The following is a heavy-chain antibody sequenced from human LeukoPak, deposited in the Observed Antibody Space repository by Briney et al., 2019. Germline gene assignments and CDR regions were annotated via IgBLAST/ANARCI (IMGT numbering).Heavy chain of an antibody. CDR2: IYTSGST. Sequence: SETLSLTCTVSGGSISSYYWSWIRQPAGKGLEWIGRIYTSGSTNYNPSLKSRVTMSVDTSKNQFSLKLSSVTAADTAVYYCARDDDDSSGYYRYWYFDLWGRGTLVTVSS. CDR3: ARDDDDSSGYYRYWYFDL. CDR1: GGSISSYY. J-gene: IGHJ2*01. V-gene: IGHV4-4*07. D-gene: IGHD3-22*01.